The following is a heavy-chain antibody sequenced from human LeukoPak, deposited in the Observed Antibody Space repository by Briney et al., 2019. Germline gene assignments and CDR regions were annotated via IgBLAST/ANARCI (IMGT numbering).Heavy chain of an antibody. CDR1: GGSISTYY. D-gene: IGHD3-22*01. Sequence: SETLSLTCTVSGGSISTYYWSWIRQSPGKRLEWIGFIYYYGNTYYNPSLKSRVTISEDTSKNQLSLKLSSVTAADTAVYYCARAGGSSGYYSHWGQGTLVTVSS. CDR2: IYYYGNT. V-gene: IGHV4-59*01. CDR3: ARAGGSSGYYSH. J-gene: IGHJ4*02.